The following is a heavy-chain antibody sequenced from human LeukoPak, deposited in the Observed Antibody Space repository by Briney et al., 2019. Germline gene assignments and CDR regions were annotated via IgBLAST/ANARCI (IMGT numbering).Heavy chain of an antibody. J-gene: IGHJ4*02. CDR2: IWYDGSNK. Sequence: GRSLRLSCAASGFTFSSYGMHWVRQAPGKGLGWVAVIWYDGSNKYYADSVKGRFTISRDNSKNTLYLQMNSLRAEDTAVYYCARAVDTVTGVSVGYWGQGTLVTVSS. V-gene: IGHV3-33*01. D-gene: IGHD4-11*01. CDR3: ARAVDTVTGVSVGY. CDR1: GFTFSSYG.